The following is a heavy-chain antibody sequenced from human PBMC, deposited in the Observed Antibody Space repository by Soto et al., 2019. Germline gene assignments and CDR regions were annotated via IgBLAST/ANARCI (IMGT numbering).Heavy chain of an antibody. CDR2: ISYDGSNK. CDR1: GFTFSSYG. V-gene: IGHV3-30*18. Sequence: GGSLRLSCAASGFTFSSYGMHWVRQAPGKGLEWVAVISYDGSNKYYADSVKGRFTISRDNSKNTLYLQMNSLRAEDTAVYYCAKDFSGSGLYYYYYYMDVWGKGTTVTVSS. D-gene: IGHD3-10*01. J-gene: IGHJ6*03. CDR3: AKDFSGSGLYYYYYYMDV.